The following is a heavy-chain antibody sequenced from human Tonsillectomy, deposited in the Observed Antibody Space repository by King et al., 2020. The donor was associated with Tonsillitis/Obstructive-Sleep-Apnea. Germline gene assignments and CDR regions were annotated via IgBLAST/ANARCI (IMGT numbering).Heavy chain of an antibody. CDR1: GFAFSSYW. Sequence: VQLVESGGGLVQPGGSLRLSCAASGFAFSSYWMHWVRQPPGKGLVWVSRINSDGITTSYADSVKGRVTISRDNAKNTLYLQMNSLRADDTAVYYCAREDIVSSEAFEIWGQGTMVTVSS. CDR3: AREDIVSSEAFEI. J-gene: IGHJ3*02. V-gene: IGHV3-74*01. CDR2: INSDGITT. D-gene: IGHD2-15*01.